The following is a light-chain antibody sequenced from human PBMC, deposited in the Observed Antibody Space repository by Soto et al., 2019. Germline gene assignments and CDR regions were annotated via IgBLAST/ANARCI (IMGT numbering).Light chain of an antibody. J-gene: IGKJ2*01. CDR2: SAS. Sequence: IVLTQSPGTLSLSPGERATLSCRASQSVASGALAWYQQKPGQAPRLLMYSASKRATGIPDRFSGSGSGTDFTLTISRLEPEDFAVYYCQQYGSSPPMYTFGQGTKLEIK. V-gene: IGKV3-20*01. CDR1: QSVASGA. CDR3: QQYGSSPPMYT.